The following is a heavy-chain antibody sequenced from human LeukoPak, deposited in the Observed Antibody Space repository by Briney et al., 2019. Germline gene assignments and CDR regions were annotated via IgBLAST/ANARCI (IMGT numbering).Heavy chain of an antibody. CDR2: ISSNGGST. J-gene: IGHJ5*02. CDR1: GFTFSSYA. V-gene: IGHV3-64D*09. Sequence: GGPLRLSCSASGFTFSSYAMHWVRQAPGKGLEYVSAISSNGGSTYYADSVKGRFTISRDNSKNTLYLQMSSLRAEDTAVYYCVKPATVTTLNWFDPWGQGTLVTVSS. D-gene: IGHD4-17*01. CDR3: VKPATVTTLNWFDP.